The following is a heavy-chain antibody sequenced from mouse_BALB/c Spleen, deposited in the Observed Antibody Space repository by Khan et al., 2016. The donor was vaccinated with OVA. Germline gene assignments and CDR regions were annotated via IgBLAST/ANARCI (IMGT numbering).Heavy chain of an antibody. CDR1: GFTFKDYS. J-gene: IGHJ3*01. Sequence: VQLKESGAELVRPGALVKLSCKASGFTFKDYSIHWVKQRPEKGLEWIGWIDPDNGNTLYDPKFQDKATITANTSSNTAYLQLSSLTSEDTAVFDCARYGYSRWCAYWGQGTLVTVSA. CDR3: ARYGYSRWCAY. V-gene: IGHV14-1*02. D-gene: IGHD2-2*01. CDR2: IDPDNGNT.